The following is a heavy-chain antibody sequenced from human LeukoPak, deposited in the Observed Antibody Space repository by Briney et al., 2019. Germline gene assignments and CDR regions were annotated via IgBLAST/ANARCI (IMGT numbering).Heavy chain of an antibody. D-gene: IGHD2-2*01. CDR2: ISSSSSTI. CDR3: AKALLPYIVVVPAATDY. J-gene: IGHJ4*02. V-gene: IGHV3-48*01. Sequence: GGSLRLSCAASGFTFSSYSMNWVRQAPGKGLEWVSYISSSSSTIYYADSVKGRFTISRDNAKNSLYLQMNSLRAEDTAVYYCAKALLPYIVVVPAATDYWGQGTLVTVSS. CDR1: GFTFSSYS.